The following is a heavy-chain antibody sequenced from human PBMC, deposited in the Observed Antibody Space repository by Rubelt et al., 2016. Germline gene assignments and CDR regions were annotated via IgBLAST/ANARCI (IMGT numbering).Heavy chain of an antibody. D-gene: IGHD4-17*01. CDR3: ARVLTVTDFDY. CDR2: INHSGST. CDR1: GGSISSGGYS. J-gene: IGHJ4*02. V-gene: IGHV4-30-4*07. Sequence: QVQLQESGPGLVKPSQTLSLTCAVSGGSISSGGYSWSWIRQPPGKGLEWIGEINHSGSTNYNPSLKSRVTISVDTSKNQFSLKLSSVTAADTAVYYCARVLTVTDFDYWGQGTLVTVSS.